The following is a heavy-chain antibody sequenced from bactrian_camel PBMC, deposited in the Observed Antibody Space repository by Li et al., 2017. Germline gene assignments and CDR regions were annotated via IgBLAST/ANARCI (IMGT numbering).Heavy chain of an antibody. Sequence: VQLVESGGGLVQPGESLRLSCEASDSRFTRYCMGWFRQAPGKEREGVARIATGSGNTYYADSVKGRFTISQDNAKNTVYLQMNSLKPEDTAMYYCAAQFLEASCAVVHAIDNWGQGTQVTVS. CDR3: AAQFLEASCAVVHAIDN. CDR1: DSRFTRYC. V-gene: IGHV3S40*01. D-gene: IGHD2*01. J-gene: IGHJ4*01. CDR2: IATGSGNT.